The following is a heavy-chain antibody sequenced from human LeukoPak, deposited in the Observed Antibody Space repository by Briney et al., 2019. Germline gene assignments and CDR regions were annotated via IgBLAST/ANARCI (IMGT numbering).Heavy chain of an antibody. Sequence: TSETLSLTCGVSGGSIRGYYWSWVRQSPGKGLEWIGDINQNAGTDYNPSLRGRVTMSIDSSKNQISLNVTAATAADTVIYYCARGRTRLSWLDPWGQGTLVTVSS. J-gene: IGHJ5*02. CDR3: ARGRTRLSWLDP. V-gene: IGHV4-34*01. CDR1: GGSIRGYY. CDR2: INQNAGT. D-gene: IGHD6-6*01.